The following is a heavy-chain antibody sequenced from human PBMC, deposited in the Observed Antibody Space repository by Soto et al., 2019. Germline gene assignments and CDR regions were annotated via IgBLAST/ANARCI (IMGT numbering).Heavy chain of an antibody. Sequence: SETLSLTCAVYGGSFSGYYWSWIRQPPGKGLEWIGEINHSGSTNYNPSLKSRVTISVDTSKNQFSLKLSSVTAADTAVYYCARGRSRSSWYRSSYFDYWGQGTLVTSPQ. CDR1: GGSFSGYY. J-gene: IGHJ4*02. CDR2: INHSGST. CDR3: ARGRSRSSWYRSSYFDY. D-gene: IGHD6-13*01. V-gene: IGHV4-34*01.